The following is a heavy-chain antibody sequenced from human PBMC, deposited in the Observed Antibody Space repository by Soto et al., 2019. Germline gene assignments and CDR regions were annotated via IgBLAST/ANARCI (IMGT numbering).Heavy chain of an antibody. D-gene: IGHD3-10*01. CDR1: GGSISSSSYY. V-gene: IGHV4-39*01. Sequence: SETLSLTCTVSGGSISSSSYYWGWIRQPPGKGLEWIGSIYYSGSTYYNPSLKSRVTISVDTSKNQFSLKLSSVTAADTAVYYCASHYGSGRDNWFDPRGQGTLVTVSS. J-gene: IGHJ5*02. CDR3: ASHYGSGRDNWFDP. CDR2: IYYSGST.